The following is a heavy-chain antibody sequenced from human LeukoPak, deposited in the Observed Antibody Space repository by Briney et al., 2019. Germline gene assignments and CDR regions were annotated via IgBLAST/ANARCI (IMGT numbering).Heavy chain of an antibody. D-gene: IGHD2-2*01. J-gene: IGHJ4*02. Sequence: SETLSLTCTVSRGSISSYYWNWIRQPPGKGLEWIGYIYYSGSTNYNPSLKSRVTMSVDTSKNQFSLKLSSVTAADTAVYYCARLVVPAAQTYYFDYWGQGTLVTVSS. V-gene: IGHV4-59*12. CDR3: ARLVVPAAQTYYFDY. CDR2: IYYSGST. CDR1: RGSISSYY.